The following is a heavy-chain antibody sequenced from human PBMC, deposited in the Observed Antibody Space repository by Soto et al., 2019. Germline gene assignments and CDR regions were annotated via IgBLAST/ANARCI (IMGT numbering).Heavy chain of an antibody. D-gene: IGHD4-17*01. CDR1: GYTFTSYA. V-gene: IGHV1-3*01. Sequence: QVQLVQSGAEVKKPGASVKVSCKASGYTFTSYAMHWVRQAPGQRLEWMGWINAGNGNTKYSQKFQGRVTITRDTSASTAYMELSSLRSEDTAVYYCARGFHDYGDYYFDYWGQGTLVTVSS. J-gene: IGHJ4*02. CDR2: INAGNGNT. CDR3: ARGFHDYGDYYFDY.